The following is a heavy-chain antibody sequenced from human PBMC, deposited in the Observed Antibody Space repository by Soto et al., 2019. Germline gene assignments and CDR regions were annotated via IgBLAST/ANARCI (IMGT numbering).Heavy chain of an antibody. CDR3: ARVRVRFLEWLGSEG. CDR2: IIPIFGTA. D-gene: IGHD3-3*01. CDR1: GVTFSSYA. J-gene: IGHJ4*02. V-gene: IGHV1-69*12. Sequence: QVQLVQSGAEVKKPGSSVKVSCKASGVTFSSYAISWVRQAPGQGLEWMGGIIPIFGTANYAQKFQGRVTITADESTSTAYMELSSLRSEDTAVHYCARVRVRFLEWLGSEGWGQGTLVTVSS.